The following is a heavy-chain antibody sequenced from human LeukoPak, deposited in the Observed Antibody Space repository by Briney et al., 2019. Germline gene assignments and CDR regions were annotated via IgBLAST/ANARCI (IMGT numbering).Heavy chain of an antibody. J-gene: IGHJ4*02. D-gene: IGHD2-15*01. CDR1: GGSISSYY. CDR3: ARGSNYVVY. V-gene: IGHV4-59*01. Sequence: SETLSLTCTVSGGSISSYYWSWIRQPPGKGLEWIGYIYYSGSTNYNPSLKSRVTISVDTSKNQFSLKLSSVTAADTAVYYYARGSNYVVYWGQGTLVTVSS. CDR2: IYYSGST.